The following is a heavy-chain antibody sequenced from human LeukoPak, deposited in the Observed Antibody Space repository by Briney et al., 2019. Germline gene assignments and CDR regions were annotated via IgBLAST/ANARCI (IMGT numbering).Heavy chain of an antibody. V-gene: IGHV3-23*01. J-gene: IGHJ4*02. Sequence: GGSLRLSWAASGFTFSGYAMTWVRQGPGKGLDWVSIISGNGGSTYYADSVKGRFTISRDNSKNTLYLQMNSLRAEDTAIYYCAKDLQGSSWYSPDQWGQGTLVTVSS. CDR1: GFTFSGYA. D-gene: IGHD6-13*01. CDR3: AKDLQGSSWYSPDQ. CDR2: ISGNGGST.